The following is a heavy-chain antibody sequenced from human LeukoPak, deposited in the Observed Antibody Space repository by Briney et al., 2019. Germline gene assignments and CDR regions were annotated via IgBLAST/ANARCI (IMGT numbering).Heavy chain of an antibody. J-gene: IGHJ4*02. Sequence: ASVKVSCKVSGYTLTELSMHWVRQAPGKGLEWMGGFDPEDGETIYAQKFQGRVTMTEDTSTDTAYMELSSLRSEDTAVYYCATAYSSGWYGGYYFDYWGQGTLVTVSS. CDR1: GYTLTELS. CDR3: ATAYSSGWYGGYYFDY. CDR2: FDPEDGET. D-gene: IGHD6-19*01. V-gene: IGHV1-24*01.